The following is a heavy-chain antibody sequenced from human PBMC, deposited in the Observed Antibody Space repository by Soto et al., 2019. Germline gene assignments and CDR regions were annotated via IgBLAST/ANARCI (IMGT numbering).Heavy chain of an antibody. CDR1: GFTFISYA. D-gene: IGHD3-10*01. Sequence: PGGSLRLSCAASGFTFISYAMSWVRQAPGKGLEWVSAITSSGGSTYYADSVKGRFTISRDNSKNTLYLQMNSLRAEDTAVYYCAKGAYSYASGSYFGAGDYWGQGTLVTVSS. CDR2: ITSSGGST. J-gene: IGHJ4*02. CDR3: AKGAYSYASGSYFGAGDY. V-gene: IGHV3-23*01.